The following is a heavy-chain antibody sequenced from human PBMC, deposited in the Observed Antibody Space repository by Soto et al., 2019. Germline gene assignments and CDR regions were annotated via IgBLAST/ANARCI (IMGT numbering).Heavy chain of an antibody. D-gene: IGHD3-3*01. CDR1: GGSIIRYY. Sequence: SETLSLTCTVSGGSIIRYYWSWILQPPGKGLEWIGYIYYSGSTNYNPSLKSRVTISVDTSKNQFSLKLSSVTAADTAVYYCARHNYDFWSGYYTYYYYYMDVWGKGTTVT. V-gene: IGHV4-59*08. CDR3: ARHNYDFWSGYYTYYYYYMDV. CDR2: IYYSGST. J-gene: IGHJ6*03.